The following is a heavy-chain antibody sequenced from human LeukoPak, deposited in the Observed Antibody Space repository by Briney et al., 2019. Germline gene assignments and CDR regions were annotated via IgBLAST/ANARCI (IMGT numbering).Heavy chain of an antibody. Sequence: SETLSLTCTVSGGSISSGGYYWSWIRQHPGKGLEWIGYIYYSGSTYYNPSLKSRVTISVDTSKNQFSLKLSSVTAADTAVYYCARAGSNKIKNLDYWGQGTLVTVSS. J-gene: IGHJ4*02. CDR1: GGSISSGGYY. CDR3: ARAGSNKIKNLDY. D-gene: IGHD1-14*01. CDR2: IYYSGST. V-gene: IGHV4-31*03.